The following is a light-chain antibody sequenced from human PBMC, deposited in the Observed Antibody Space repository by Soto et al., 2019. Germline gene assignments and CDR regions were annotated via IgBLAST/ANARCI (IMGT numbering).Light chain of an antibody. V-gene: IGLV2-14*01. J-gene: IGLJ1*01. CDR3: RSYTSSSLYV. CDR2: DVS. Sequence: QSVLTQPASVSGSPGQSITISCTGTSSDVGGYNYVSWYQQHPGKAPKLMIYDVSNRPSGVSNRFSGSKSGNTASLTIYGLQAEDEADYYCRSYTSSSLYVFGTGTKLTVL. CDR1: SSDVGGYNY.